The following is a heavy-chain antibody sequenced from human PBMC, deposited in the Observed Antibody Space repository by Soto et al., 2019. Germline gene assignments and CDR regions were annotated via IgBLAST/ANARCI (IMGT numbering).Heavy chain of an antibody. CDR2: ISAYNGNT. D-gene: IGHD2-15*01. CDR3: ARDMYWPVAATRSGRYYYGMDV. J-gene: IGHJ6*02. Sequence: ASVKVSCKASGYTFTSYGISWVRQAPGQGLEWMGWISAYNGNTNYAQKLQGRVTMTTDTSTSTAYMELRSLRSDDTAVYYCARDMYWPVAATRSGRYYYGMDVWGQGTTVTVSS. V-gene: IGHV1-18*04. CDR1: GYTFTSYG.